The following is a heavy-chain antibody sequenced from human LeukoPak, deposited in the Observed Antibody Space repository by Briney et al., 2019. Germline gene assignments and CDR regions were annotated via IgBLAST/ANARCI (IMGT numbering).Heavy chain of an antibody. Sequence: GGSLRLSCAASELTFSGYWMTWVRQAPGKGLQWVGNIRQDGGQTHYSDSVKGRFTISRDNAKNSLYLQMNSLRAEDTAVYYCTPSDTAMVMGYWGQGTLVTVSS. CDR3: TPSDTAMVMGY. V-gene: IGHV3-7*01. CDR1: ELTFSGYW. D-gene: IGHD5-18*01. CDR2: IRQDGGQT. J-gene: IGHJ4*02.